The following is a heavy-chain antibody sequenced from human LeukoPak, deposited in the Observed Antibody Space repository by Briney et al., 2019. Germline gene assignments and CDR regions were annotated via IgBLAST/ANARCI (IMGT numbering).Heavy chain of an antibody. Sequence: NPSETLSLTCTVSGGSISSGYYWGWIRQPPGKGLEWIGSIYHSGSTYYNPSLKSRVTISVDTSKNQFSLKLSSVTAADTAVYYCARYAVWGSYRRVFDYWGQGTLVTVSS. V-gene: IGHV4-38-2*02. J-gene: IGHJ4*02. CDR1: GGSISSGYY. CDR3: ARYAVWGSYRRVFDY. CDR2: IYHSGST. D-gene: IGHD3-16*02.